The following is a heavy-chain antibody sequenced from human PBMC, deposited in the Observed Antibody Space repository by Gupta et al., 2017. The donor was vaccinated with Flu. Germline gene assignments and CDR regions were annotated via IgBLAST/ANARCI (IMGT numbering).Heavy chain of an antibody. CDR3: ATEIVVVVAATRWGWFDP. D-gene: IGHD2-15*01. J-gene: IGHJ5*02. V-gene: IGHV1-69-2*01. CDR2: VDPEDGET. Sequence: GKGLEWMGLVDPEDGETIYAEKFQGRVTITADTSTDTAYMELSSLRSEDTAVYYCATEIVVVVAATRWGWFDPWGQGTLVTVSS.